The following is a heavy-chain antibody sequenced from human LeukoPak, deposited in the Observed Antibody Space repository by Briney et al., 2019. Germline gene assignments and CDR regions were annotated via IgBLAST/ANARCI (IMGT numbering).Heavy chain of an antibody. CDR2: IYYSGST. J-gene: IGHJ5*02. Sequence: SETLSLTCTVSGGSISSYYWSWIRQPPGKGLEWIGYIYYSGSTNYNPSLKSRVTISVDTSKSQFSLKLSSVTAADTAVYYCARRVAADNWFDPWGQGTLVTVSS. CDR3: ARRVAADNWFDP. D-gene: IGHD6-13*01. V-gene: IGHV4-59*01. CDR1: GGSISSYY.